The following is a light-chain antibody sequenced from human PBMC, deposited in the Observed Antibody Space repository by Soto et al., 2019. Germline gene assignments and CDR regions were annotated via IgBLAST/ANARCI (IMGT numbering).Light chain of an antibody. CDR3: QQYNLYWT. V-gene: IGKV1-5*01. CDR2: DAS. CDR1: QSINNW. J-gene: IGKJ1*01. Sequence: DIQMTQSPSALSASIGDRVTITCRASQSINNWLAWYQQKPGKAPKLLIYDASSLEIGVPSRFSGSGSGTEFTLTISSLQPDHLATYYCQQYNLYWTFGQGTKVEIK.